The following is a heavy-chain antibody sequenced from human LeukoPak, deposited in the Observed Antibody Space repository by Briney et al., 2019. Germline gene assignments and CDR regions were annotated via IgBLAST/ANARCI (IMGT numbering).Heavy chain of an antibody. Sequence: GGSLRLSCAASGFIFSSYGMHWVRQAPGKGLEWVAFIRYDGSNKYYADSVKGRFTISRDNSKNTLYLQMNSLRAEDTAVYYCARTMVRGSYVWFDPWGQGTLVTVSS. J-gene: IGHJ5*02. D-gene: IGHD3-10*01. CDR2: IRYDGSNK. V-gene: IGHV3-30*02. CDR3: ARTMVRGSYVWFDP. CDR1: GFIFSSYG.